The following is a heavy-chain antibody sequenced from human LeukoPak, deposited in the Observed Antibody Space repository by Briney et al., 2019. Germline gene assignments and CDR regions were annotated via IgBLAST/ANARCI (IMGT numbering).Heavy chain of an antibody. CDR1: GFTFSSYA. Sequence: GGSLRLSCAASGFTFSSYAMSWVRQAPGKGLEWVSAISGSGGSTYYADSVKGRFTIFGDNSKNTLYLQMNSLRAEDTAVYYCAKDHYDFWSGYLWYFDYWGQGTLVTVSS. D-gene: IGHD3-3*01. J-gene: IGHJ4*02. V-gene: IGHV3-23*01. CDR3: AKDHYDFWSGYLWYFDY. CDR2: ISGSGGST.